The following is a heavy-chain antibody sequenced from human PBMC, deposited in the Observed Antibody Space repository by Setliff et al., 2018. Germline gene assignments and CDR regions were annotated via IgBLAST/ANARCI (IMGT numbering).Heavy chain of an antibody. CDR2: MYNSGNT. D-gene: IGHD3-10*01. CDR1: GGSISHHY. J-gene: IGHJ6*03. V-gene: IGHV4-59*11. Sequence: PSETLSLICTVSGGSISHHYWSWIRQPPGKGLEWVGYMYNSGNTNYNPSLRRRVAISVDKSKNQFSLKLSSVTAADTAVYYCARALLWFGEGMDVWGKGTTVTVSS. CDR3: ARALLWFGEGMDV.